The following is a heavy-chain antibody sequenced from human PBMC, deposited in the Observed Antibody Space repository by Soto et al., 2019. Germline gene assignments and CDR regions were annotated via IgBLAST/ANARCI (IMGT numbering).Heavy chain of an antibody. Sequence: SETLYLTCSVSGGTISGYYWTWIRQPAGKGLEWIGRIYSSGNTKYNPSLQSRVTMSLDTSNNQFSLRLTSVTAADTAVYYCARGQRFSDWFDPWGQGTLVTVSS. J-gene: IGHJ5*02. CDR2: IYSSGNT. CDR3: ARGQRFSDWFDP. CDR1: GGTISGYY. V-gene: IGHV4-4*07. D-gene: IGHD3-3*01.